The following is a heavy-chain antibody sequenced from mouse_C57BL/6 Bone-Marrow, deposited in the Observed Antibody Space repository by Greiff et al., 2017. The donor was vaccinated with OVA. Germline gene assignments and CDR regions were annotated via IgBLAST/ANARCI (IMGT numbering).Heavy chain of an antibody. Sequence: EVKLVESGGCLVQSGRSLRLSCATSGFTFSDFYMEWVRQAPGKGLEWIAASRNKANDYTTEYSASVKGRFIVSRDTSQSILYLQMNALRAEDTAIYYCARDDYYWYFDVWGTGTTVTVSS. J-gene: IGHJ1*03. CDR1: GFTFSDFY. CDR2: SRNKANDYTT. V-gene: IGHV7-1*01. CDR3: ARDDYYWYFDV.